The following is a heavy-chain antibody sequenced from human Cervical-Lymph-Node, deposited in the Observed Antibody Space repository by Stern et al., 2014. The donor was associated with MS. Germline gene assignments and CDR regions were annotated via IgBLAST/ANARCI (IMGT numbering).Heavy chain of an antibody. V-gene: IGHV4-59*07. Sequence: QLQLQESDPGLVKPSDTLSLMCSVSSGFIGNNYWSWIRQPPGKGLEWIGHLYYSGSTYYNPSLKSRVTISLDTSKNQLSLRLSSVTAADTAVYYCARAGPYDYIWGNFRHRAFYFDSWGQGALVTVSS. CDR3: ARAGPYDYIWGNFRHRAFYFDS. CDR1: SGFIGNNY. D-gene: IGHD3-16*02. CDR2: LYYSGST. J-gene: IGHJ4*02.